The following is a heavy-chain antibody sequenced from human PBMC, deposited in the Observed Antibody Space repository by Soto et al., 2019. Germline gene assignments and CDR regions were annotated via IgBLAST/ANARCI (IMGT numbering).Heavy chain of an antibody. CDR2: INSDGSST. V-gene: IGHV3-74*01. D-gene: IGHD1-26*01. J-gene: IGHJ6*02. CDR1: GFTFSSYW. CDR3: ARDPPPKPPIWELLRCCYYYYGMDV. Sequence: PGGSLRLSCAASGFTFSSYWMHWVRQTPGKGLVWVSRINSDGSSTSYADSVKGRFTISRDNAKNTLYLQMNSLRAEDTAVYYCARDPPPKPPIWELLRCCYYYYGMDVWGQGTTVTVSS.